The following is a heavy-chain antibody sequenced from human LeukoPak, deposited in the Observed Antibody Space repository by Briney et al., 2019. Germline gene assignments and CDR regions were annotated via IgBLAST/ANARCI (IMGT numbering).Heavy chain of an antibody. V-gene: IGHV1-18*01. CDR3: ARTIIAVAAPTVFDY. J-gene: IGHJ4*02. D-gene: IGHD6-19*01. CDR2: ISAYNGNT. CDR1: GYTFTSYG. Sequence: ASVKVSCKASGYTFTSYGISWVRQAPGQGLEWMGWISAYNGNTNYAQKLQGRVTMTTDTSTSTAYMELRSLRSDDTAVYYCARTIIAVAAPTVFDYWGQGTLVTVSS.